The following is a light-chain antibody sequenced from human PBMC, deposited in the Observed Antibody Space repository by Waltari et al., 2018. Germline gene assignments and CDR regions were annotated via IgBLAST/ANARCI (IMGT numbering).Light chain of an antibody. CDR1: RSDIGRYTY. J-gene: IGLJ2*01. Sequence: QSALTQPASVSGSPGQAITISCTGTRSDIGRYTYVSWYQHHPGKAPKLVISEVSNRPSGVSNRFSGSKSGNTASLTISGLQAEDGAHYYCSSYTNSGNVVFGGGTKLTVL. CDR2: EVS. CDR3: SSYTNSGNVV. V-gene: IGLV2-14*01.